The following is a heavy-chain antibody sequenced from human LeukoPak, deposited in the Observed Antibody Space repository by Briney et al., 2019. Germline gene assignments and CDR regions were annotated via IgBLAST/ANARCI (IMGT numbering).Heavy chain of an antibody. CDR2: ISGSGGST. J-gene: IGHJ6*03. CDR3: AKYQLWFGELLSHYYYMDV. D-gene: IGHD3-10*01. Sequence: GGSLRLSCAASGFTFSSYGMSWVRQAPGKGLEWVSAISGSGGSTYYADSVKGRFTISRDNSKNTRYLETNSLRAEDTAVYYCAKYQLWFGELLSHYYYMDVWGKGTPVTISS. V-gene: IGHV3-23*01. CDR1: GFTFSSYG.